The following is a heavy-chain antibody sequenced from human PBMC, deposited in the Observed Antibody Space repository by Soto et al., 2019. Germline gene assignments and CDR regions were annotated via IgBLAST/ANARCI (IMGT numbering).Heavy chain of an antibody. CDR2: INHSGST. CDR1: GGSFSGYY. Sequence: SETLSLTCAVYGGSFSGYYWSWIRQPPGKGLEWIGEINHSGSTNYNPSLKSRVTISVDTSKNQFSLKLGSVTAADTAVYYCARTGHSSGSQGAFDIWGQGTMVTVSS. CDR3: ARTGHSSGSQGAFDI. D-gene: IGHD3-22*01. J-gene: IGHJ3*02. V-gene: IGHV4-34*01.